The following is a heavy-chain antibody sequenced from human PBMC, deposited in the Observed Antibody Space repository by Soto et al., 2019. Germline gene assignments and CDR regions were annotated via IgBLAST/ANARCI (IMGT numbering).Heavy chain of an antibody. J-gene: IGHJ2*01. CDR1: GGTFSTYA. CDR3: ARAVEMATILWYFDL. CDR2: IIPIFGTT. V-gene: IGHV1-69*13. Sequence: ASVKVSCKASGGTFSTYAISWVRQALGQGLEWMGGIIPIFGTTNYARKFQGRVTITADESTSTAYMELSSLRSEDTAVYYCARAVEMATILWYFDLWSRGTLVTVSS. D-gene: IGHD5-12*01.